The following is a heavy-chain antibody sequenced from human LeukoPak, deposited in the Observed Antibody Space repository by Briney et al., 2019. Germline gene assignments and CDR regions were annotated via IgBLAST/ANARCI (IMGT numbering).Heavy chain of an antibody. CDR1: GFTFSSHW. V-gene: IGHV3-74*01. J-gene: IGHJ4*02. CDR3: ARRWSFDY. CDR2: INSDGSST. Sequence: GGSLRLSCVASGFTFSSHWMHWVRQAPGKGLVWVSRINSDGSSTTYTDSVKGRFTTSRDNAKNTMYLQMNSLRVEDTAVYYCARRWSFDYWGQGTLVTVSS. D-gene: IGHD6-13*01.